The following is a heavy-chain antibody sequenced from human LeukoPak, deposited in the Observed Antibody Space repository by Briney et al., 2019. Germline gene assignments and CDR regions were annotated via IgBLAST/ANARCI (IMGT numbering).Heavy chain of an antibody. CDR3: AKDAIFGVVSD. J-gene: IGHJ1*01. CDR2: ISGNTGNT. CDR1: GFTFRNFA. D-gene: IGHD3-3*01. Sequence: GGSLRLSCAASGFTFRNFAMTWVRQAPGKGLEWVSGISGNTGNTYYADPVKGRFTISRDNSNNTLYLRMNSLRAEDTALYFCAKDAIFGVVSDWGQGTLVTVSS. V-gene: IGHV3-23*01.